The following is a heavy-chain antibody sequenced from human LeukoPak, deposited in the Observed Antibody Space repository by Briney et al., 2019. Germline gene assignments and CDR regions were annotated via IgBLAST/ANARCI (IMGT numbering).Heavy chain of an antibody. CDR2: ISTSGSS. Sequence: SETLSLTCTVSGGSLSTEYWRWIRQSAGKGPEWIGRISTSGSSSYNPSLKSRVTISIDKSKNWFSLKLSSVTAADTALYSCARASFHVFHISGQR. CDR3: ARASFHVFHI. CDR1: GGSLSTEY. V-gene: IGHV4-4*07. D-gene: IGHD2-2*01. J-gene: IGHJ6*01.